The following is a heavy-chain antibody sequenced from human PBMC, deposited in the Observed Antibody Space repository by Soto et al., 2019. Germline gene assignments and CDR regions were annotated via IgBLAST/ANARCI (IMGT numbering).Heavy chain of an antibody. D-gene: IGHD3-9*01. J-gene: IGHJ3*02. CDR3: ARERDIFTGDGDAFDI. CDR2: IYFSGST. CDR1: GSTISSVY. V-gene: IGHV4-59*01. Sequence: QVQLQESGPGLVKPSETLSLNCTVSGSTISSVYWSWIRQPPGKGLEWIGYIYFSGSTTYNPSLKSRVTISVDTSKTQFSLTLSSVTAADTAVYYCARERDIFTGDGDAFDIWGQGTMVTVSS.